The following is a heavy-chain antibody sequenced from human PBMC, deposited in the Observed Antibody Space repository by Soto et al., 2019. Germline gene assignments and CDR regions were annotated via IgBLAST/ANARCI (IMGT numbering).Heavy chain of an antibody. CDR1: GGSISSFY. Sequence: SETLSLTCTVSGGSISSFYWSWIRQPPGKGLEWIGYIYYSGSTNYNPSLKSRVTISVDTSKNQFSLKLSSVTAADTAVYYSARVFGGGSYYFDYWGQGTLVTVSS. V-gene: IGHV4-59*01. CDR3: ARVFGGGSYYFDY. D-gene: IGHD1-26*01. CDR2: IYYSGST. J-gene: IGHJ4*02.